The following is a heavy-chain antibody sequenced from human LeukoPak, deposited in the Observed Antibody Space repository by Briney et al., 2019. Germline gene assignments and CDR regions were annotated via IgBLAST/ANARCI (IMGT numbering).Heavy chain of an antibody. Sequence: GGSLRLSCAASGFTFSSYGMHWVRQAPGKGLEWVAVISYDGSNKYYADSVKGRFTISRDNSKNTLYLQMNSLRAEDTAVYYCAKGLPSSGIMITFGGVIVNAFDIWGQGTMVTVSS. CDR2: ISYDGSNK. CDR3: AKGLPSSGIMITFGGVIVNAFDI. D-gene: IGHD3-16*02. J-gene: IGHJ3*02. V-gene: IGHV3-30*18. CDR1: GFTFSSYG.